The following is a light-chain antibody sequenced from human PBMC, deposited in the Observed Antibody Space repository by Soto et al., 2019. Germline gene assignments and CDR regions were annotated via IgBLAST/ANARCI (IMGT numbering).Light chain of an antibody. CDR1: SSDVGGYNY. CDR2: EVS. CDR3: SSYTSSSTQV. V-gene: IGLV2-14*01. Sequence: QSALTQPASESGSPGQSITISCTGTSSDVGGYNYVSWYQQHPGKAPKLMIYEVSNRPSGVSNRFSGSKSGNTASLTISGLQAEDEDDYYCSSYTSSSTQVFGTGTKLTVL. J-gene: IGLJ1*01.